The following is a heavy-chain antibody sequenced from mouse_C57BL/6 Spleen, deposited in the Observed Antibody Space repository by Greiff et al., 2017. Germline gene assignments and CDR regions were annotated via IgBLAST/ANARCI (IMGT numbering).Heavy chain of an antibody. CDR2: IDPSDSYT. J-gene: IGHJ4*01. D-gene: IGHD1-1*01. V-gene: IGHV1-69*01. CDR1: GYTFTSYW. CDR3: GYGSRKDYAMDY. Sequence: QVQLQQPGAELVMPGASVKLSCKASGYTFTSYWMHWVKQRPGQGLEWIGEIDPSDSYTNYNQKFKGQSTLAVDKSSSTAFMQLSSLTSEDSAVYYCGYGSRKDYAMDYWGQGTSVTVSS.